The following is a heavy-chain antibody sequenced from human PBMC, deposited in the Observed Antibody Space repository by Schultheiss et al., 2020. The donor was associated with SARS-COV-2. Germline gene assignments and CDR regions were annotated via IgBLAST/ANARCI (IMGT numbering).Heavy chain of an antibody. CDR3: ARVGWEPDYYYYGMDV. CDR1: GYTFTSYG. V-gene: IGHV1-18*01. J-gene: IGHJ6*02. Sequence: ASVKVSCKASGYTFTSYGISWVRQAPGQGLEWMGWNSAYNGNTNYVQKLMGRVTMTTDTSTSTAYMELRSLRSDDTAMYYYARVGWEPDYYYYGMDVWGQGTTVTVSS. CDR2: NSAYNGNT. D-gene: IGHD1-26*01.